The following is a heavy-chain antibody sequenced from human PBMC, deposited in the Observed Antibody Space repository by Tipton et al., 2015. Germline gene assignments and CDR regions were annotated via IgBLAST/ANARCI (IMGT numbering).Heavy chain of an antibody. V-gene: IGHV4-61*01. Sequence: TLSLTCTVSGGSVSSARYYWSWIRQPPGKGLEWIGCINYSGGTTYNPSLKSRVTISVDTSKNQFSLKLSSVTAADSAVYYCASGGILGYFDYWGQGTLVTVSS. J-gene: IGHJ4*02. D-gene: IGHD3-16*01. CDR1: GGSVSSARYY. CDR2: INYSGGT. CDR3: ASGGILGYFDY.